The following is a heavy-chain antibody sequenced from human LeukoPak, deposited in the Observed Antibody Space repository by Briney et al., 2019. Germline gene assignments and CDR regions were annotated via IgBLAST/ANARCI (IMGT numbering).Heavy chain of an antibody. V-gene: IGHV3-43*01. D-gene: IGHD5-24*01. J-gene: IGHJ5*02. CDR2: ITWDGGST. CDR3: VRGVGVSRFNYFDP. Sequence: PGGSLRLSCAASGFTFDDYTMHWVRQAPGKGLEWVSLITWDGGSTFYADSVKGRFTISRDNSKNTLSLQMNSLRDDDTAVYYCVRGVGVSRFNYFDPWGQGTLVVVSS. CDR1: GFTFDDYT.